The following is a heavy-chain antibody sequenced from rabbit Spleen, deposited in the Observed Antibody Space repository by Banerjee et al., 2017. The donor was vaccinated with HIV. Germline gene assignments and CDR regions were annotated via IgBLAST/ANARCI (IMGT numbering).Heavy chain of an antibody. V-gene: IGHV1S45*01. CDR3: ARDTGTSFSSYGMDL. CDR2: IYNGDGST. J-gene: IGHJ6*01. CDR1: GFDLSSYYY. Sequence: QQQLEESGGGLVKPGGTLTLTCKASGFDLSSYYYMCWVRQAPGKGPEWIACIYNGDGSTYSATWATGRFTISKTSSTTVTLQMTSLTVADTATYFCARDTGTSFSSYGMDLWGPGTLVTVS. D-gene: IGHD7-1*01.